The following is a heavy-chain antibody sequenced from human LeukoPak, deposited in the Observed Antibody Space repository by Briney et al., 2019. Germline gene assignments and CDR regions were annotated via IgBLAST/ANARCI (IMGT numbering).Heavy chain of an antibody. Sequence: SSETPSLTCTVSGGSISSGGYYWSWIRQPPGKGLEWIGYIYHSGSTYYNPSLKSRVTISVDRSKNQFSLKLSSVTAADTAVYYCARVSRWVVPSRAYFDYWGQGTLVTVSS. D-gene: IGHD2-2*01. V-gene: IGHV4-30-2*01. CDR1: GGSISSGGYY. CDR3: ARVSRWVVPSRAYFDY. J-gene: IGHJ4*02. CDR2: IYHSGST.